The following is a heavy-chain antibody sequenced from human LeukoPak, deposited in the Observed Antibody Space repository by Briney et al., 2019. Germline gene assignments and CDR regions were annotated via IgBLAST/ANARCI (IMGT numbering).Heavy chain of an antibody. D-gene: IGHD3-10*01. CDR3: ARDYYGSGRGDNWFDP. CDR2: INPNSGGT. J-gene: IGHJ5*02. V-gene: IGHV1-2*02. CDR1: GYTFTGYY. Sequence: ASVKVSCKASGYTFTGYYMHWVRQAPGQGLEWMGWINPNSGGTNYAQKFQGRVTMTRDTSISTAYMELSRLRSDDTAVYYCARDYYGSGRGDNWFDPWGQGTLVTVSS.